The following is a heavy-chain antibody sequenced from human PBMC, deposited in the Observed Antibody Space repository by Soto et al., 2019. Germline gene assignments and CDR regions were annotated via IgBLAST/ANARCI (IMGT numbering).Heavy chain of an antibody. CDR3: VKDRRIVDLSAFDT. V-gene: IGHV3-64D*06. Sequence: GGSLRLSCSASGFTFSSYAMDWVRQAPGKGREYVSAISSNGGSTYYPDPVTGRFTISRDNSKNTLYLQMSSLRAEDTAVYYCVKDRRIVDLSAFDTWGQGTMVTVSS. CDR1: GFTFSSYA. J-gene: IGHJ3*02. D-gene: IGHD3-22*01. CDR2: ISSNGGST.